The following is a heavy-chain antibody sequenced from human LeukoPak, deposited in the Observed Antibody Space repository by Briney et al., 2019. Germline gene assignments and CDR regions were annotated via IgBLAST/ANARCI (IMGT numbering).Heavy chain of an antibody. CDR2: IYYSGST. CDR1: GDSISSGGPY. D-gene: IGHD3-10*01. Sequence: PSETLSHSSTVSGDSISSGGPYWSWIRQHPGKGLEWIGYIYYSGSTYYNPSLKSRVTIAVNTSKNQFSLKLSSVTAADTAVYYCARDSITMVRGPPYGMDVWGQASTLSVSS. CDR3: ARDSITMVRGPPYGMDV. V-gene: IGHV4-31*03. J-gene: IGHJ6*02.